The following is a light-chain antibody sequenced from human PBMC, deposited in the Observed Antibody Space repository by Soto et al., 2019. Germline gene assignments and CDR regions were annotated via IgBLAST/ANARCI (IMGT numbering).Light chain of an antibody. Sequence: DIQMTQSPSSLSASVGERVTITCRASQNIGVYLNWYQQKPGKAPKLLIYAASSLQSGVSSRFSGSGSATDFTLTISSLLPEDFATYYCHQSHSVPWTFGQGTKVEIK. CDR3: HQSHSVPWT. CDR1: QNIGVY. V-gene: IGKV1-39*01. J-gene: IGKJ1*01. CDR2: AAS.